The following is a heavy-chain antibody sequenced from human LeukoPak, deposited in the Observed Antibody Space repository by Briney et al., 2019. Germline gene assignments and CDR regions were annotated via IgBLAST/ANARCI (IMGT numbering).Heavy chain of an antibody. CDR3: ARSVPPDY. Sequence: SETLSLTCTVSGYSINSGYYWSWIRPPPGKGLEWIGYIYYSGSTNYNPSLKSRVTISVDTSKNQFSLKLSSVTAADTAVYYCARSVPPDYWGQGTLVTVSS. J-gene: IGHJ4*02. CDR1: GYSINSGYY. D-gene: IGHD3-10*01. V-gene: IGHV4-38-2*02. CDR2: IYYSGST.